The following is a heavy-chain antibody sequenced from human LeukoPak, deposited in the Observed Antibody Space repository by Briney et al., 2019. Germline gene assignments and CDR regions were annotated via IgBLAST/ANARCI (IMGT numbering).Heavy chain of an antibody. CDR2: ISSTSAYI. CDR1: GFALKSYS. D-gene: IGHD5-18*01. CDR3: AKDRRGTAMVTAFDY. Sequence: TGGSLRLSCAGSGFALKSYSLSWVRQAPGKGLEWVSSISSTSAYIYYVDSVKGRFTISRDNVDNVVYLQMNSLGAEDTAVYYCAKDRRGTAMVTAFDYWGQGTLVTVSS. V-gene: IGHV3-21*01. J-gene: IGHJ4*02.